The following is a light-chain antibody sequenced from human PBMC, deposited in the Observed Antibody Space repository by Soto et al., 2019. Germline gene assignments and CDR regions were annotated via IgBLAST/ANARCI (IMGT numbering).Light chain of an antibody. CDR1: QSISSIS. CDR3: QQYGSSSWT. CDR2: GAS. J-gene: IGKJ1*01. Sequence: VLTQSPGTLSLSPGERATFSCRASQSISSISLAWYQHKPGQAPRLLIYGASSRATGIPHRFSGSGSGTDFTLTISRLEPEDCGVYYCQQYGSSSWTFGQGTKVEIK. V-gene: IGKV3-20*01.